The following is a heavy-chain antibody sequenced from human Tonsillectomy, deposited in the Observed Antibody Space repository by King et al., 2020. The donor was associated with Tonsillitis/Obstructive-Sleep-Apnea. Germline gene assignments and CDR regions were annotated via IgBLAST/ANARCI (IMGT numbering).Heavy chain of an antibody. V-gene: IGHV3-23*04. CDR1: GFTFSSYA. CDR2: ISRSGGST. CDR3: ARDRDYYGSGAVDY. D-gene: IGHD3-10*01. J-gene: IGHJ4*02. Sequence: VQLVESGGGLVQPGGSLRLSCAASGFTFSSYAMSWVRQAPGKGLEWVSPISRSGGSTYYADSVKGRFTISRDNSKNTLYLQINSLRAEDTAVYYCARDRDYYGSGAVDYWGQGTLVTVSS.